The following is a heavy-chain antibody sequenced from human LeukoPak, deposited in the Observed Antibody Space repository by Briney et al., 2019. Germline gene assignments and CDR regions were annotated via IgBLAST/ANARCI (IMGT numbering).Heavy chain of an antibody. J-gene: IGHJ3*02. CDR1: GGSISSYY. D-gene: IGHD6-6*01. CDR2: VYYSGST. V-gene: IGHV4-59*12. CDR3: ARGRHSSSSFAFDI. Sequence: PSETLSLTCSVSGGSISSYYWNWIRQPPGKGLEWIGLVYYSGSTNYNPSLKSRVTLSVDTSKNQFSLKVSSVTAADTAVYYCARGRHSSSSFAFDIWGQGTMVTVSS.